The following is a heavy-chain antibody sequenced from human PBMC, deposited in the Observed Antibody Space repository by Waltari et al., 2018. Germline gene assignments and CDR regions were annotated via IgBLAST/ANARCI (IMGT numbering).Heavy chain of an antibody. V-gene: IGHV3-53*01. Sequence: EVQLVESGGGLIQPGGSLRLSCAASGFTVSSNYMSWVRQAPGTGLEWVSVIYSGGSTYYADSVKGRFTISRDNSKNTLYLQMNSLRAEDTAVYYCARDLYYDSSGYSSHYWYFDLWGRGTLVTVSS. CDR1: GFTVSSNY. J-gene: IGHJ2*01. D-gene: IGHD3-22*01. CDR2: IYSGGST. CDR3: ARDLYYDSSGYSSHYWYFDL.